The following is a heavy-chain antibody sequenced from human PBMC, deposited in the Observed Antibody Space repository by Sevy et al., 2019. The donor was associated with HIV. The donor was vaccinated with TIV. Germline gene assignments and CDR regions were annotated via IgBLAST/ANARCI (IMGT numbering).Heavy chain of an antibody. CDR1: GFTFSNYA. Sequence: GGSLRLSCAATGFTFSNYAMHWVRQAPGKGLEWVAIIWSDGVYQYHGDSVKGRFTISRDNSKNTLYLQMNNVRVEGTAVDYCARGGYYYDNAAYYALDSWGQGTLVTVSS. D-gene: IGHD3-22*01. CDR3: ARGGYYYDNAAYYALDS. CDR2: IWSDGVYQ. V-gene: IGHV3-33*01. J-gene: IGHJ4*02.